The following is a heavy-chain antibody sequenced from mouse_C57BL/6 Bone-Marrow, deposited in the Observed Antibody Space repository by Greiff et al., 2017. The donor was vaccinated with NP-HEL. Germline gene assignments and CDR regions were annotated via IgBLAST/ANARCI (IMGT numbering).Heavy chain of an antibody. J-gene: IGHJ3*01. V-gene: IGHV1-54*01. Sequence: QVQLQQSGAELVRPGTSVKVSCKASGYAFTNYLIEWVKQRPGQGLEWIGVINPGSGGTNYNEKFKGKATLTADKSSSTAYMQLSSLTSEDSAVYFCARSTGTGWFAYWGQGTLVTVSA. D-gene: IGHD4-1*01. CDR3: ARSTGTGWFAY. CDR2: INPGSGGT. CDR1: GYAFTNYL.